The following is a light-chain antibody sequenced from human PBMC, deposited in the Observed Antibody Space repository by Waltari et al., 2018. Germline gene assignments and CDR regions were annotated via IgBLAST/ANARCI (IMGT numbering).Light chain of an antibody. CDR2: AAS. CDR1: QAISNS. J-gene: IGKJ1*01. V-gene: IGKV1-NL1*01. Sequence: DIQMTQSPSSLSASVGDSITITCRARQAISNSLAWYQQKPGKAPKLLLYAASRLESGVPSRFSGSGSGTDYTLTISSLQPEDFATYYCQQYYSTFWTFGQGTKVDIK. CDR3: QQYYSTFWT.